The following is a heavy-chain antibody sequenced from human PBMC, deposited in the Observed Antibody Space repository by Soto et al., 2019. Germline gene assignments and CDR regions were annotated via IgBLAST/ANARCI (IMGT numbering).Heavy chain of an antibody. CDR3: AIFTSSYYYDSSGYSFDY. J-gene: IGHJ4*02. Sequence: SETLSLTCTVSGGSISSYYWSWIRQPPGKGLEWIGYIYYSGSTNYNPSLKSRVTISVDTSKNQFSLKLSSVTAADTAVYYCAIFTSSYYYDSSGYSFDYCGQGTPVTVSS. CDR1: GGSISSYY. V-gene: IGHV4-59*01. CDR2: IYYSGST. D-gene: IGHD3-22*01.